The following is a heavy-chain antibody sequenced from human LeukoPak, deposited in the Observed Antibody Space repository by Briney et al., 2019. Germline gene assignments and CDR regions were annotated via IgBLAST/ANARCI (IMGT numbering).Heavy chain of an antibody. D-gene: IGHD1-26*01. Sequence: PSETLSLTCTVSGGSISSSSYYWGWIRQPPGKGLEWIGSIYYSGSTYYNPSLKSRVTISVDTSKNQFSLKLSSVTAADTAVYYCARVTGWETWTNAFDIWGQGTMVTVSS. V-gene: IGHV4-39*07. CDR2: IYYSGST. CDR3: ARVTGWETWTNAFDI. J-gene: IGHJ3*02. CDR1: GGSISSSSYY.